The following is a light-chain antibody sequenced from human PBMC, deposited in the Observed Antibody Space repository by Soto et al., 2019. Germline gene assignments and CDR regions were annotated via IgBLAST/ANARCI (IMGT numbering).Light chain of an antibody. V-gene: IGLV2-14*02. J-gene: IGLJ3*02. Sequence: QSALTQPASVSGSAGQSITISCTGTSSDVGNYNLVSWYLHHPGKAPKLLIYEDTKRPSGVSNRFSGSKSGTSATLDITGLQSGDEADYHCGTWDARLSAWVFGGGTKLTVL. CDR3: GTWDARLSAWV. CDR1: SSDVGNYNL. CDR2: EDT.